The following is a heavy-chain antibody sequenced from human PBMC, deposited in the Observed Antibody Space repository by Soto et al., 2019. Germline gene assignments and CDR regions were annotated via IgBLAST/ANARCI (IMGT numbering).Heavy chain of an antibody. Sequence: QVQLVESGGGVVQPGRSLRLSCAASGFTFSSYGMHWVRQAPGKGLEWVAVISYDGSNKYYADSVKGRFTISRDNSKNTLYLQMNSLRAEDTAVYYCAKSPPPFSRSARYFQHWGQGTLVTVSS. D-gene: IGHD1-26*01. CDR1: GFTFSSYG. J-gene: IGHJ1*01. CDR2: ISYDGSNK. V-gene: IGHV3-30*18. CDR3: AKSPPPFSRSARYFQH.